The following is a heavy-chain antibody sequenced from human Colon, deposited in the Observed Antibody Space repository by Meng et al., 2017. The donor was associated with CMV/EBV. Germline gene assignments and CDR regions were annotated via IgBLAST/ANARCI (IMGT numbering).Heavy chain of an antibody. CDR1: GFTFSTYA. Sequence: GESLKISCAASGFTFSTYAMSWVRQAPGKGLAWVARISGTGPATHYADSVKGRYTISRDNSKNTLYLHMNDLRAEDTAVYYCTNAWDCSSDTCDTGFNEAFDIWGQGTLVTVSS. CDR3: TNAWDCSSDTCDTGFNEAFDI. V-gene: IGHV3-23*01. CDR2: ISGTGPAT. J-gene: IGHJ3*02. D-gene: IGHD2-2*01.